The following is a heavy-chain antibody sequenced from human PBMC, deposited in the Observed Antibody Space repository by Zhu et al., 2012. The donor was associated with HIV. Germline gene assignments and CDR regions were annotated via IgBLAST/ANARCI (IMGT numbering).Heavy chain of an antibody. Sequence: QVLLQESGPGLVKPSETLSLTCTVSGGSISSSSSFWGWVRRTPGKGLEWIGSAYYGGTTYSTPSLMSRLTISVDTSKNQCSLRLSSVTAADTGLYYCAKTVPVAGTRMLFDVWGLRTTVTGLF. CDR2: AYYGGTT. V-gene: IGHV4-39*01. CDR1: GGSISSSSSF. J-gene: IGHJ3*01. D-gene: IGHD6-19*01. CDR3: AKTVPVAGTRMLFDV.